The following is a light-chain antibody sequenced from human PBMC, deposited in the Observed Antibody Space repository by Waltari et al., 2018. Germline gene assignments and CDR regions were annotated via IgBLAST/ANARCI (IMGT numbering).Light chain of an antibody. CDR1: QSINIF. V-gene: IGKV1-39*01. J-gene: IGKJ1*01. Sequence: DIQMTQSPSSQSASVGDRVTVTCRASQSINIFLNWYQQRPGKAPKLLIFGASTLQTGVPFRFSASGSGTDFTLTISSLQPEDVATYYCQQSYRPPWTFGQGTTVEI. CDR2: GAS. CDR3: QQSYRPPWT.